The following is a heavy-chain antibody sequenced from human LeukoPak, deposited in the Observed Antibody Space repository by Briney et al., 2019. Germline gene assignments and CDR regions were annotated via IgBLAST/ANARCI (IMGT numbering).Heavy chain of an antibody. J-gene: IGHJ5*02. Sequence: SETLSLTCTVSGGSISSGGYYWSWIRQHPGKGLEWIGYIYYSGSTNYNPSLKSRVTISVDTSKNQFSLKLSSVTAADTAVYYCARHISSMYYDFWSGYYNGDNWFDPWGQGTLVTVSS. CDR2: IYYSGST. D-gene: IGHD3-3*01. CDR1: GGSISSGGYY. CDR3: ARHISSMYYDFWSGYYNGDNWFDP. V-gene: IGHV4-61*08.